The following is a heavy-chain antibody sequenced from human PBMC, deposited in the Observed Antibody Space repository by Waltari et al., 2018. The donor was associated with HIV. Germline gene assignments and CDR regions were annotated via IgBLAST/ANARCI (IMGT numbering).Heavy chain of an antibody. D-gene: IGHD1-26*01. J-gene: IGHJ3*01. Sequence: EVKLVESGGDLVKAGGSLRLSCAASGFKFRDAWMSWVRQTPVGALQWIGNIKSDANGKTVDYLEALKRRFTISRDDSKEMSYLQIDGLKTDDTATYFCSWDDKAVFDYWGLGTTVIVSS. CDR3: SWDDKAVFDY. V-gene: IGHV3-15*01. CDR1: GFKFRDAW. CDR2: IKSDANGKTV.